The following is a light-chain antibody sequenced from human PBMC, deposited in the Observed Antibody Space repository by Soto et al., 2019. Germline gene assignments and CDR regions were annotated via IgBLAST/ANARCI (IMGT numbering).Light chain of an antibody. J-gene: IGKJ3*01. CDR2: DAS. CDR3: QQYDNLPLT. CDR1: QDITNS. V-gene: IGKV1-33*01. Sequence: DIQMTQSPSSLSASVGDRVTITCQASQDITNSLNWYQQKPGKAPKVLIYDASILETGVPSRFSGSGSGTDCTFTISSLQPEDVATYYCQQYDNLPLTFGPGTTVDIE.